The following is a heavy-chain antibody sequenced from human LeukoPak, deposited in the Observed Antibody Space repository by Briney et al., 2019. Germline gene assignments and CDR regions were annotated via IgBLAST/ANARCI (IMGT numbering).Heavy chain of an antibody. CDR3: ARETPLDYYGSGRPIYYGMDV. V-gene: IGHV4-59*12. D-gene: IGHD3-10*01. CDR2: ISYSGST. Sequence: SETLSLTCTVSGGSISGYYWSWIRQPPGKGLEWIGYISYSGSTNYNPSLKSRVTISVDTSKNQFSLKLSSVTAADTAVYYCARETPLDYYGSGRPIYYGMDVWGQGTTVTVSS. CDR1: GGSISGYY. J-gene: IGHJ6*02.